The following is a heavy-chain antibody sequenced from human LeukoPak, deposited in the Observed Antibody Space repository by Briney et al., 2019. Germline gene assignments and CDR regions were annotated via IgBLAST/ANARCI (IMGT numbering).Heavy chain of an antibody. CDR2: INHSGST. Sequence: SETLSLTCAVYGGSFSGYYWSWIRQPPGKGLEWMGEINHSGSTNYNPSLKSRVTISVDTSKNQFSLKLSSVTAADTAVYYCARLNCRVFGATCHMDVWGKGTTVTVSS. CDR1: GGSFSGYY. J-gene: IGHJ6*03. CDR3: ARLNCRVFGATCHMDV. V-gene: IGHV4-34*01. D-gene: IGHD1-26*01.